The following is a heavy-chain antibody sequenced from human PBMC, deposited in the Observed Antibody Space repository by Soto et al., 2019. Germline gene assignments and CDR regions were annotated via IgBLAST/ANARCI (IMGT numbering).Heavy chain of an antibody. Sequence: QVQLVQSGAEVKKPGSSVKVSCKASGGTFSSYAISWVRQAPGQGLEWMGGIIPIFGTANYAQKFQGRVTITADESTSTAYMELSSLRSEDTAVYYCARGGTIFGVVIIAPSHGMDVWGQGTTVTVSS. V-gene: IGHV1-69*12. J-gene: IGHJ6*02. D-gene: IGHD3-3*01. CDR3: ARGGTIFGVVIIAPSHGMDV. CDR2: IIPIFGTA. CDR1: GGTFSSYA.